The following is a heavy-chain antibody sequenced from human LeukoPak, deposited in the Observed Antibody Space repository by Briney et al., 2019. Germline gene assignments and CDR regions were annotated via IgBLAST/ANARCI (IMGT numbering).Heavy chain of an antibody. CDR2: INQDASTK. D-gene: IGHD1-26*01. V-gene: IGHV3-7*01. CDR1: GFTVSSTW. Sequence: PGGSLGLSCAASGFTVSSTWMAWVRQAPGKGLEWVANINQDASTKNYVDSVKGRFTISRDNAKNSLYLQMNSLRVEDTAVYYCARDQSGSLDYWGQGTLVTVSS. CDR3: ARDQSGSLDY. J-gene: IGHJ4*02.